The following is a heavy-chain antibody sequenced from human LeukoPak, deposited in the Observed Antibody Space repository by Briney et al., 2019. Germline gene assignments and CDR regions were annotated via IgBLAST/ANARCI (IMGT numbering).Heavy chain of an antibody. V-gene: IGHV1-46*01. Sequence: ASVKVSCKASGYPFTSYDMHWVRQAPGQGLEWMGIINPSGGSTSYAQKFQGRVTMTRDTSTSTVYMELSSLRSEDTAVYYWARSYGDFDYWGQGTLVTVSS. D-gene: IGHD4-17*01. CDR3: ARSYGDFDY. CDR2: INPSGGST. J-gene: IGHJ4*02. CDR1: GYPFTSYD.